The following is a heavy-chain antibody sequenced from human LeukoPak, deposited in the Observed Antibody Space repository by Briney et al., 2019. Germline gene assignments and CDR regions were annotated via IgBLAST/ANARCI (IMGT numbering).Heavy chain of an antibody. Sequence: RSSETLSLTCTVSGGSISSSSYYWGWIRQPPGKGLEWIGGIYYSGSTYYYPSLKSRVTISVDTSKNQFSLKLSSVTAADTAAYYCASQPGGVTNYFDYWGQGTLVTVSS. CDR1: GGSISSSSYY. CDR3: ASQPGGVTNYFDY. V-gene: IGHV4-39*01. J-gene: IGHJ4*02. CDR2: IYYSGST. D-gene: IGHD2-21*02.